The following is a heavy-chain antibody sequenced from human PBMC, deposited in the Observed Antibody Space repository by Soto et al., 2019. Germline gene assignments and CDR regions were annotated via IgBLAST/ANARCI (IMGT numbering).Heavy chain of an antibody. V-gene: IGHV4-30-2*01. Sequence: PSETLSLTCAVSGGSISSGGYSWSWIRQPPGKGLEWIGYIYHSGSTYYNPSLKSRVTISVDRSKSQFSLKLSSVTAADTAVYYCAREGYDYVGNWFDPWGLGTLVTV. CDR2: IYHSGST. CDR1: GGSISSGGYS. D-gene: IGHD5-12*01. J-gene: IGHJ5*02. CDR3: AREGYDYVGNWFDP.